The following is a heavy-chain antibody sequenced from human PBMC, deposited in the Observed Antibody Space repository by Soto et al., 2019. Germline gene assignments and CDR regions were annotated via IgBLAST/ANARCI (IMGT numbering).Heavy chain of an antibody. D-gene: IGHD3-9*01. Sequence: PVGSLRLSCAASGFTFSSYGMHWVRQAPGKGLEWVAVISYDGSNKYYADSVKGRFTISRDNSKNTLYLQMNSLRAEDTAVYYCAKGTLRYFDWLYRYYYYYGMDVWGQGTTVTVSS. CDR3: AKGTLRYFDWLYRYYYYYGMDV. CDR1: GFTFSSYG. CDR2: ISYDGSNK. V-gene: IGHV3-30*18. J-gene: IGHJ6*02.